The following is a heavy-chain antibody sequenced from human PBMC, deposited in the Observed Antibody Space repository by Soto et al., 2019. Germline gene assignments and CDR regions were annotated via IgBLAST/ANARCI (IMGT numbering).Heavy chain of an antibody. CDR1: GFTFSSYG. CDR2: IGGSGGST. CDR3: AKTGPASSYGYYFDS. V-gene: IGHV3-23*01. J-gene: IGHJ4*02. D-gene: IGHD5-18*01. Sequence: GGSLRLSCAASGFTFSSYGMSWVRQAPGEGLEWVSGIGGSGGSTYYADSVKGRFTISRENSKNPLYLQKYSLRAEYMDVYYCAKTGPASSYGYYFDSWGQGTLVTVSS.